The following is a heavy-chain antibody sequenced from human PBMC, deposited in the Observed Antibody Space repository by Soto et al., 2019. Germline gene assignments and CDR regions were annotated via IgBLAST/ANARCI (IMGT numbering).Heavy chain of an antibody. Sequence: SETLSLTCAVYGGSFSGYYWSWIRQPPGKGLEWIGEINHSRSTNYNPSLKSRVTISVDTSKNQFSMKLNSVTAADTAVYYCARGSRNLPPIVRGVNTPFSYYYYGMDVWGQGTTVTVSS. V-gene: IGHV4-34*01. D-gene: IGHD3-10*01. CDR2: INHSRST. J-gene: IGHJ6*02. CDR1: GGSFSGYY. CDR3: ARGSRNLPPIVRGVNTPFSYYYYGMDV.